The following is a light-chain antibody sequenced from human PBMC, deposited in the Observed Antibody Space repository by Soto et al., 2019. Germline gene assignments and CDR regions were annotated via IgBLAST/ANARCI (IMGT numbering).Light chain of an antibody. J-gene: IGKJ2*01. V-gene: IGKV3-20*01. CDR1: QSISSSY. CDR2: GSS. CDR3: QEYSRSPYT. Sequence: MVLTQSPGSLSLSPGERATLSCRASQSISSSYLAWYQQKPGQAPRLLIYGSSSRATGIPDRFSGRGSGTDFTLTISRLEPEDSAVYYCQEYSRSPYTFGRGTKLEI.